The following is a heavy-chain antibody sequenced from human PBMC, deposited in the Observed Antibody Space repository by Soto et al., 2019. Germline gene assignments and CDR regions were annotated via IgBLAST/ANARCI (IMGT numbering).Heavy chain of an antibody. CDR1: GGTFSSYA. J-gene: IGHJ6*02. V-gene: IGHV1-69*01. CDR2: IIPIFGTA. Sequence: QVQLVQSGAEVKKPGSSVKVSCKASGGTFSSYAISWVRQAPGQGLEWMGGIIPIFGTANYAQKFQGRVTSHADESTITAYMELSSLRSEDTAVYYCARDRCSSTSCYRGHGMAVWGQGTTVTVSS. CDR3: ARDRCSSTSCYRGHGMAV. D-gene: IGHD2-2*02.